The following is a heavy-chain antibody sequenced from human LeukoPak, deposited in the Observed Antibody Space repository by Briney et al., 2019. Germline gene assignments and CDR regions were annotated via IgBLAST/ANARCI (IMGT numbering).Heavy chain of an antibody. D-gene: IGHD3-3*02. CDR1: GYSFTSYW. CDR2: IYPGDSDT. J-gene: IGHJ6*03. Sequence: GESLKISCKGSGYSFTSYWIGWVRQMPGKGLEWMGIIYPGDSDTRYTPSFRGQVTISADTSISTAYLQWNSLEASDTAMYYCARQAHFWSVSDYYYYMDVWGKGTTVTVSS. CDR3: ARQAHFWSVSDYYYYMDV. V-gene: IGHV5-51*01.